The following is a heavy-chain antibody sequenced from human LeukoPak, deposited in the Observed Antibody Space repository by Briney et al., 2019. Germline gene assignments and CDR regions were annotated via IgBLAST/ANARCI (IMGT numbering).Heavy chain of an antibody. D-gene: IGHD6-6*01. CDR2: INSDGSST. CDR1: GFTFSSYW. CDR3: ARVYSSSSSDY. Sequence: GGSLRLSCAASGFTFSSYWMHWVRQAPGKGLLWVSRINSDGSSTWYADSVKGRFTISRDNAKNTLYLQMNCLRAEDTAVYYCARVYSSSSSDYWGQGTLVTVSS. V-gene: IGHV3-74*01. J-gene: IGHJ4*02.